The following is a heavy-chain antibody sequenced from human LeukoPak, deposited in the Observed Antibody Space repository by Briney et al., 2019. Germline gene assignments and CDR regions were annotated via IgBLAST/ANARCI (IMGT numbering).Heavy chain of an antibody. Sequence: ASVKVSCKASGYTFTGYYMHWVRQAPGQGLEWMGWINPNSGGTNYAQKFQGRVTMTRDTSISTAYMELSRLRSDDTAVYYCARDRYCSGAGCYSNYYGMDVWGQGTTVTVSS. CDR2: INPNSGGT. CDR1: GYTFTGYY. J-gene: IGHJ6*02. V-gene: IGHV1-2*02. CDR3: ARDRYCSGAGCYSNYYGMDV. D-gene: IGHD2-15*01.